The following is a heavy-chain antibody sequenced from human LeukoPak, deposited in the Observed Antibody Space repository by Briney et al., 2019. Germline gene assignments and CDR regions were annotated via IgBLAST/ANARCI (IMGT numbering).Heavy chain of an antibody. V-gene: IGHV3-15*01. CDR1: GFTFSNAW. CDR3: ARARITMVRGPDIINYYFDY. J-gene: IGHJ4*02. Sequence: GSLRLSCAASGFTFSNAWMSWVRQAPGKGLEWVGRIKSKTDGGTTDYAAPVKGRFTISRDDSKNTLYLQMNSLRAEDTAVYYCARARITMVRGPDIINYYFDYWGQGTLVTVSS. CDR2: IKSKTDGGTT. D-gene: IGHD3-10*01.